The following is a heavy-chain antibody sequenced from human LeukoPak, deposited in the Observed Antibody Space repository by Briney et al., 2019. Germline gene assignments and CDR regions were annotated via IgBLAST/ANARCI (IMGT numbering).Heavy chain of an antibody. D-gene: IGHD6-19*01. CDR1: GGSISSYY. CDR2: IYYSGST. J-gene: IGHJ4*02. Sequence: SETLSPTCTVSGGSISSYYWSWIRQPPGKGLEWIGYIYYSGSTNYNPSLKSRVTISVDTSKNQFSLKLTSVTAADTAVYYCARGSGWYAYWGQGTLVTVSS. CDR3: ARGSGWYAY. V-gene: IGHV4-59*01.